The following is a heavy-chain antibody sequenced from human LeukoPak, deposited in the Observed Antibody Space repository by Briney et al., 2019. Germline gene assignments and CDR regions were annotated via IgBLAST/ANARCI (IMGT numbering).Heavy chain of an antibody. CDR2: ISYDGSNK. CDR3: ARGRSGSYGFFDY. Sequence: PGGSLRLSCAASGFTFSSYAMHWVRQAPGKGLEWVAVISYDGSNKYYADAVKGRFTISRDNAKNTVYLQMNSLRAEDTAVYYCARGRSGSYGFFDYWSLGNLVTVSS. V-gene: IGHV3-30*04. CDR1: GFTFSSYA. D-gene: IGHD3-10*01. J-gene: IGHJ4*02.